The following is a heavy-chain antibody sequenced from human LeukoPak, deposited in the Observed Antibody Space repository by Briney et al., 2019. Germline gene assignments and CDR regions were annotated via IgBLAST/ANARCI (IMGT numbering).Heavy chain of an antibody. D-gene: IGHD1-26*01. CDR1: RFTFSSYN. V-gene: IGHV3-48*01. J-gene: IGHJ5*02. CDR3: ARVPSSGSYWWFDP. CDR2: ISSSSTI. Sequence: PGGSLRLSCAASRFTFSSYNMNWVRQAPGKGLEWVSYISSSSTIYYADSVKGRFTISRDNAKNSLYLQMNSLRAEDTAVYYCARVPSSGSYWWFDPWGQGTLVTVSS.